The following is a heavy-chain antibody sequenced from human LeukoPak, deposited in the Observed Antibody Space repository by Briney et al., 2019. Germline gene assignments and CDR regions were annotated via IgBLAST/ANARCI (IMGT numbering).Heavy chain of an antibody. CDR3: ATFPPEDWSYPRFDY. J-gene: IGHJ4*02. CDR1: GYTFTSYY. V-gene: IGHV1-46*01. Sequence: ASVKVSCKASGYTFTSYYMNWVRQAPGQGLEWMGIINPSGGSTSYAQKFQGRVTMTEDTSTDTAYMELSSLRSEDTAVYYCATFPPEDWSYPRFDYWGQGTLVTVSS. D-gene: IGHD3/OR15-3a*01. CDR2: INPSGGST.